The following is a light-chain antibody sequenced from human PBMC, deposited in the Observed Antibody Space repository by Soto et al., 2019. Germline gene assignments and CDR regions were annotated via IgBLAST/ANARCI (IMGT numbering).Light chain of an antibody. CDR3: QQRNIWPPVT. J-gene: IGKJ5*01. CDR1: PSVTNY. Sequence: EIVLTQSPATLSLYPGERATLSCRASPSVTNYLAWYQQKPGQPPRLLIYGAFNRAAGIPARFSGSGSGTDFTLTISSLEPEDSAVYYCQQRNIWPPVTFGQGTRLEI. V-gene: IGKV3-11*01. CDR2: GAF.